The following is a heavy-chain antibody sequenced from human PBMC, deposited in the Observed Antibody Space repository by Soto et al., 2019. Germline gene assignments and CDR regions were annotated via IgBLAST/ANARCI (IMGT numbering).Heavy chain of an antibody. CDR3: TRAHYSAGTYYPFHY. J-gene: IGHJ4*02. D-gene: IGHD1-26*01. V-gene: IGHV3-33*01. Sequence: QGQLVESGGGVVQPGRSLRLSCTASGFTFSDYSIHWVRQAPGKGPEWVALIWFDGSNEDYADSVRGRFTISRDNSKNTVYLQMNRLRADDTAVYYCTRAHYSAGTYYPFHYWGQGTLVAVSS. CDR1: GFTFSDYS. CDR2: IWFDGSNE.